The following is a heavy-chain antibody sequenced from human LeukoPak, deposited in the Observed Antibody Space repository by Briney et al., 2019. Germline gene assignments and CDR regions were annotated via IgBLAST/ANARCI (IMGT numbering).Heavy chain of an antibody. V-gene: IGHV4-31*03. CDR3: ARDRVYYGSGSYQPYYYGMDV. CDR2: IYYSGST. Sequence: PSQTLSLTCTVSGGSISSGGYYWSWIRQHPGKGLEWIGYIYYSGSTYYNPSLKSRVTISVDTSKNQFSLKLSSVTAADTAVYYCARDRVYYGSGSYQPYYYGMDVWGKGTTVTVSS. CDR1: GGSISSGGYY. D-gene: IGHD3-10*01. J-gene: IGHJ6*04.